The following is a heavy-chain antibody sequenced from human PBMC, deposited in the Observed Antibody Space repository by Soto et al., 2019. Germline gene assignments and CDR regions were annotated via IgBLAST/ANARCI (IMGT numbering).Heavy chain of an antibody. Sequence: EVQLVESGGGLVQPGGSLRLSCAASGFTFSSYSMNWVRQAPGKGLEWVSYISSSSNTIYYADSVKGRLTISRDSANNSLYLQMNSLTDEDTAVYYCARASRGYSYGYALDYWGQGTLVTVSS. D-gene: IGHD5-18*01. CDR3: ARASRGYSYGYALDY. CDR2: ISSSSNTI. J-gene: IGHJ4*02. V-gene: IGHV3-48*02. CDR1: GFTFSSYS.